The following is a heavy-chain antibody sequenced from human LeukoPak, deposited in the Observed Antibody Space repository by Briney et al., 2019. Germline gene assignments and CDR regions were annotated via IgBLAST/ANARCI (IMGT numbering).Heavy chain of an antibody. CDR2: IYHSGST. CDR3: ARATIAAAKNFDY. V-gene: IGHV4-4*02. J-gene: IGHJ4*02. Sequence: SGTLSLTCAVSGVSISSSNWWSWVRQPPGKGLEWTGEIYHSGSTNYNPSLKSRVTISVDKSKNQFSLKLSSVTAADTAVYYCARATIAAAKNFDYWGQGTLVIVSS. D-gene: IGHD6-13*01. CDR1: GVSISSSNW.